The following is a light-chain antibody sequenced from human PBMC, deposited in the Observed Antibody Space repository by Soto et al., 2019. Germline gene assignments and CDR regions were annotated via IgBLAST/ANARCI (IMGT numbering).Light chain of an antibody. CDR3: ERTCLAPPT. CDR1: QTISRF. V-gene: IGKV1-39*02. Sequence: VRNKDTVACRASQTISRFVNWYQHKPGKGHNLLIHAAYSLQSGVPSRFIGSGSGTEFTLAIRSRQPGESATQNYERTCLAPPTVSGGTKVDIK. CDR2: AAY. J-gene: IGKJ4*01.